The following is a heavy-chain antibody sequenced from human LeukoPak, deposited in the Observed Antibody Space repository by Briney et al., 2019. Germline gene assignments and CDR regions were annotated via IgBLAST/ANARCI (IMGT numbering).Heavy chain of an antibody. CDR3: ARVAQYYDFWSGEYYYYMDV. Sequence: GSLRLSCAASGFTFSSYAMTWVRQAPGKGLEWVSTISNGGVSTYFADSVKGRFTISRDNSKKTLYLQMNSLRAEDTAVYYCARVAQYYDFWSGEYYYYMDVWGKGTTVTVSS. J-gene: IGHJ6*03. CDR2: ISNGGVST. D-gene: IGHD3-3*01. V-gene: IGHV3-23*01. CDR1: GFTFSSYA.